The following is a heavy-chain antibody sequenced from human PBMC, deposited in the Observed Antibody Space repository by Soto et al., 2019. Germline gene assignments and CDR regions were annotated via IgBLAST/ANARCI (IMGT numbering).Heavy chain of an antibody. Sequence: QVQLQESGPGLVKPSGTLSLTCAVSSGSISSSNWWSWVRQPPGKGLEWIGELYHSGSTNYNPSLKSRVTISVDKSKNQFSLKLSSVTAADTAVYYCARGVVVAAYYYYYYMDVWGKGTTVTVSS. V-gene: IGHV4-4*02. J-gene: IGHJ6*03. CDR1: SGSISSSNW. CDR2: LYHSGST. CDR3: ARGVVVAAYYYYYYMDV. D-gene: IGHD2-15*01.